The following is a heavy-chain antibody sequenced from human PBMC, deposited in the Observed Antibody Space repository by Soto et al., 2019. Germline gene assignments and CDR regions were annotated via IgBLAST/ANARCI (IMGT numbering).Heavy chain of an antibody. D-gene: IGHD4-17*01. CDR3: ARTLYGDNVDY. J-gene: IGHJ4*02. CDR2: MNPNRGNT. CDR1: GYTFTSYD. Sequence: QVQLVQSGAEVKKPGASVKVSCKASGYTFTSYDINWVRQATGQGREWMGWMNPNRGNTGYAQKFQGRGTMTRNTSIRTAYVALRSLRSDDPAVYSCARTLYGDNVDYWGQGTLVTVSS. V-gene: IGHV1-8*01.